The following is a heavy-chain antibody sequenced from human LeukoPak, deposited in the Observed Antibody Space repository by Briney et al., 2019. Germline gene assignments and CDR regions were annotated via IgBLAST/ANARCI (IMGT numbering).Heavy chain of an antibody. D-gene: IGHD4-11*01. V-gene: IGHV4-61*02. CDR3: ARELTYSNYGLYLD. Sequence: SQTLSLTCTVSGDSMRSGSFYWNWMRQPAGKGLEWIGRIYSTGASNYNPSLKSRVTMSADTSRNQFSLKLNSVTAADTAVYYCARELTYSNYGLYLDWGQEALVIVSS. J-gene: IGHJ4*02. CDR1: GDSMRSGSFY. CDR2: IYSTGAS.